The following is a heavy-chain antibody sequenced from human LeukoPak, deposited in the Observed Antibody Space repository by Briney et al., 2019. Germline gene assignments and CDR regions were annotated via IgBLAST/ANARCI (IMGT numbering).Heavy chain of an antibody. V-gene: IGHV3-20*04. D-gene: IGHD2-2*01. J-gene: IGHJ6*03. Sequence: GGSLRLSCAASGFRFDDYGMSWVRHVPGKGLEWVSGTNWDGASTVYADSVKGRFTISRVNVKNFLYLQMNSLRVEDTALYFCGRVYCSTTSCYDYYDYYMDVWGKGTTVTVSS. CDR3: GRVYCSTTSCYDYYDYYMDV. CDR1: GFRFDDYG. CDR2: TNWDGAST.